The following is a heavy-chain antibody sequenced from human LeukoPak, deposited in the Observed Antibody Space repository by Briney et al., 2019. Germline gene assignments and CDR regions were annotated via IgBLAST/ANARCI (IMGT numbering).Heavy chain of an antibody. J-gene: IGHJ3*02. Sequence: PGGSLRLSCAASGFTFSSYAMHWVRQAPGKGLEWVANIKQDGSEKYYVDSVKGRFTISRDNAKNSLYLQMNSLRAEDTAVYYCASATGTTFYDAFDIWGQGTMVTVSS. CDR3: ASATGTTFYDAFDI. CDR2: IKQDGSEK. D-gene: IGHD1-1*01. V-gene: IGHV3-7*01. CDR1: GFTFSSYA.